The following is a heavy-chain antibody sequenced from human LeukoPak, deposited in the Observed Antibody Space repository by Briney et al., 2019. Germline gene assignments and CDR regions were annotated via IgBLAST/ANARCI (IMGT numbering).Heavy chain of an antibody. J-gene: IGHJ4*02. CDR2: IWYDGSKT. V-gene: IGHV3-33*01. CDR1: GFTFTNYG. CDR3: ARDDCSTTPCYAY. D-gene: IGHD2-2*01. Sequence: PGGSLGLSCTTSGFTFTNYGINWVRQAPGKGLEWVAAIWYDGSKTSYTDSVKGRFTVPRDISKNTVYLQMNGLKAEDTAVYYCARDDCSTTPCYAYWGQGTPVTVSS.